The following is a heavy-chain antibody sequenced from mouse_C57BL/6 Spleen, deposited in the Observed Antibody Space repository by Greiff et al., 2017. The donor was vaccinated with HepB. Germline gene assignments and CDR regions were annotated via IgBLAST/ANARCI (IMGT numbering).Heavy chain of an antibody. V-gene: IGHV5-6*01. CDR2: ISSGGSYT. CDR1: GFTFSSYG. Sequence: EVHLVESGGDLVKPGWSLKLSCAASGFTFSSYGMSWVRQTPDKRLEWVATISSGGSYTYYPDSVKGRFTISRDNAKNTLYLQMSSLKSEDTAMYYCARPGEYDYDGFAYWGQGTLVTVSA. J-gene: IGHJ3*01. CDR3: ARPGEYDYDGFAY. D-gene: IGHD2-4*01.